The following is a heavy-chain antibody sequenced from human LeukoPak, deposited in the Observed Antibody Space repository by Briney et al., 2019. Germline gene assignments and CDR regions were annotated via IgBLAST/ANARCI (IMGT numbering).Heavy chain of an antibody. CDR1: GFTFSGYA. CDR3: TREGGGLLWFGELDY. V-gene: IGHV3-73*01. CDR2: IRSKAISYAT. D-gene: IGHD3-10*01. Sequence: PGGSLRLSCAASGFTFSGYAMHWVRQASGKGLEWVGRIRSKAISYATAYAASVKGRFTISRDDSKNTAYLQMNSLKTEDTAVYYCTREGGGLLWFGELDYWGQGTLVTVSS. J-gene: IGHJ4*02.